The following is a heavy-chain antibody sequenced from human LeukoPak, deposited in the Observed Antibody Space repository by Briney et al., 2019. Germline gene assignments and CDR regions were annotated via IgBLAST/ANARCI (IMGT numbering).Heavy chain of an antibody. V-gene: IGHV3-23*01. J-gene: IGHJ5*02. D-gene: IGHD2-2*01. CDR3: AREADIVVIPAAKTYTWFDP. CDR2: ISGSGGAT. Sequence: GGSLRLSCAASGFTFSSYAMSWVRQAPGKGLEWVSAISGSGGATYYADSVKGRSTISRDNSKNTLYLEMNSLRAEDTAVYYCAREADIVVIPAAKTYTWFDPWGQGIVVTVSS. CDR1: GFTFSSYA.